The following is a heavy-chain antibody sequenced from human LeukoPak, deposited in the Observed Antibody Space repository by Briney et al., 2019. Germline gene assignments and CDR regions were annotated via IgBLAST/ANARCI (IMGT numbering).Heavy chain of an antibody. CDR1: GYSISSGYY. J-gene: IGHJ4*02. Sequence: SETLSLTCAVSGYSISSGYYWGRIRPPPGKGLEWIGIIYHSGSTYYNPSLKSRVTISVDTSKNQFSLKLSSVTAADTAVYYCARTGLYGSGSSDYWGQGTLVTVSS. CDR2: IYHSGST. D-gene: IGHD3-10*01. CDR3: ARTGLYGSGSSDY. V-gene: IGHV4-38-2*01.